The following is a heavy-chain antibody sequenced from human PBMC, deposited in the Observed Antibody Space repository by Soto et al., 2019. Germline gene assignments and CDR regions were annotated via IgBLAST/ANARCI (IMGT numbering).Heavy chain of an antibody. V-gene: IGHV4-31*03. CDR2: IYYSGST. J-gene: IGHJ5*02. CDR1: GGSISSGGYY. Sequence: PSETLSLTCTVSGGSISSGGYYWSWIRQHPGKGLEWIGYIYYSGSTYYNPSLKSRVTISVDTSKNQFSLKLSSVTAADTAVYYCARDLSTVYNWFDPWGQGTLVTVSS. CDR3: ARDLSTVYNWFDP.